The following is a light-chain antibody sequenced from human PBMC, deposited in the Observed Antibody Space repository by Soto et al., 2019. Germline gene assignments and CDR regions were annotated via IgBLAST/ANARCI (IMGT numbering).Light chain of an antibody. J-gene: IGKJ1*01. Sequence: DIQMTQSPSTLSASVGARVTITCRASRSISSWLAWYQQKPGKAPNLLIYAASSLETGVPSRFSGSGSGTEFTLTISSLQPDDFATYYCQQYNSYWTFGQGTKVDIK. CDR3: QQYNSYWT. V-gene: IGKV1-5*01. CDR1: RSISSW. CDR2: AAS.